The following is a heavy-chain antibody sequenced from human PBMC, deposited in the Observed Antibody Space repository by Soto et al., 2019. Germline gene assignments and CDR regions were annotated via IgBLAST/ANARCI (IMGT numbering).Heavy chain of an antibody. CDR3: ARDGIVVVPAPPGAFDI. Sequence: GGSLRLSCAASGFTFSSYSMNWVRQAPGKGLEWVSYISSSSSTIYYAESVKGRFTISRDNAKNSLYLQMNSMRAEDTAVYYCARDGIVVVPAPPGAFDIWGQGTMVT. J-gene: IGHJ3*02. V-gene: IGHV3-48*01. CDR2: ISSSSSTI. CDR1: GFTFSSYS. D-gene: IGHD2-2*01.